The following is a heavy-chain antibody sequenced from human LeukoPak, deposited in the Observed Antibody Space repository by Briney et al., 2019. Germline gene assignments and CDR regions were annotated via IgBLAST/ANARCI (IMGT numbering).Heavy chain of an antibody. D-gene: IGHD2-15*01. CDR1: GFTFSSYE. V-gene: IGHV3-48*03. Sequence: GGSLRLSCAASGFTFSSYEMKWVRQAPGKGLEWVSYISSSGNTIYYADSVKGRFTISRDNAKNSLYLQMSSLRVEDTAVYYCASGWNWFDPWGQGTLVTVSS. CDR3: ASGWNWFDP. J-gene: IGHJ5*02. CDR2: ISSSGNTI.